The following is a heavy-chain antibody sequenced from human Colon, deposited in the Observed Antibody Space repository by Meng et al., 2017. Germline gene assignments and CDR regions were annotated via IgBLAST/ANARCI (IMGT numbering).Heavy chain of an antibody. J-gene: IGHJ5*02. Sequence: VQLKESGPGLVRPSGTLSLTCTVSGASVSSDSHYWSWIRQSPGKGLEWIGYIYYTGNTNYNPSLASRVSMSLDTSKNHFSLHLTSVTAADTAIYYCARVNGDFDEAWFDPWGQGTLVTVSS. CDR1: GASVSSDSHY. V-gene: IGHV4-61*03. CDR2: IYYTGNT. D-gene: IGHD4-17*01. CDR3: ARVNGDFDEAWFDP.